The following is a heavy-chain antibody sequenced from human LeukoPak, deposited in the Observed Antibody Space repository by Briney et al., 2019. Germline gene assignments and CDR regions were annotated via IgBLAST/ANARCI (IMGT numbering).Heavy chain of an antibody. CDR3: ARDIKCSGGRCALNWFDP. V-gene: IGHV4-39*07. CDR1: GGSISSHGYY. D-gene: IGHD2-15*01. Sequence: PSETLSLTCTVSGGSISSHGYYWGWIRQPPGKGLEWIGTIYYSGSTYYNPSLKGRVTISVDTSKNQFSLKLSSVTAADTAVYYCARDIKCSGGRCALNWFDPWGQGTLVTVSS. CDR2: IYYSGST. J-gene: IGHJ5*02.